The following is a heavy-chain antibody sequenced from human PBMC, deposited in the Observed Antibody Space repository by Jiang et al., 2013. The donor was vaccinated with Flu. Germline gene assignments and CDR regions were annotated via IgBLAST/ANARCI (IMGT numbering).Heavy chain of an antibody. Sequence: PGKGLEWMGGFDPEDGETIYAQKFQGRVTMTEDTSTDTAYMELSSLRSEDTAVYYCATVRYYSKDGFQHWGQGTLVTVSS. D-gene: IGHD3-10*01. V-gene: IGHV1-24*01. J-gene: IGHJ1*01. CDR2: FDPEDGET. CDR3: ATVRYYSKDGFQH.